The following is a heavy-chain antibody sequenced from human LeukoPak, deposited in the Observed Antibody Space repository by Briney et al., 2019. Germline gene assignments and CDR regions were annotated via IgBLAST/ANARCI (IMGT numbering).Heavy chain of an antibody. V-gene: IGHV3-66*01. CDR2: IYRGGVI. D-gene: IGHD2-2*01. J-gene: IGHJ1*01. Sequence: GEPLPHSHAPSGLTKSINYMRGPPPAPGKTPECISIIYRGGVIYYTHSVKGRFTISRDNFKSTVYVQMNRMRVEDTALYYCGIYKRYCCSGRFWGVHCGLWGQDTVVTVSS. CDR1: GLTKSINY. CDR3: GIYKRYCCSGRFWGVHCGL.